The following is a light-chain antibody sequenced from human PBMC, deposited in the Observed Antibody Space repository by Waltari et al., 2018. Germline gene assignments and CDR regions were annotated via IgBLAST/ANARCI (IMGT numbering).Light chain of an antibody. J-gene: IGKJ1*01. CDR3: QQTYSVPWT. CDR1: QNIARY. Sequence: DIHLTQSPSALSASVGDRITITCRASQNIARYLNWYQQKVGKAPKLLIYAASTLQSGVPSRFRASGAGTDSTLTVGSVQPEDFATYYCQQTYSVPWTFGQGTRVEV. CDR2: AAS. V-gene: IGKV1-39*01.